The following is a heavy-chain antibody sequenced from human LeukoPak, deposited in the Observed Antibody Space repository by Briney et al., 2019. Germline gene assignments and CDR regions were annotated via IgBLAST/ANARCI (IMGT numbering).Heavy chain of an antibody. CDR2: ISAYNGNT. CDR1: GYTFTSYG. CDR3: ARDSQYYYDSSGYYPDPYDY. D-gene: IGHD3-22*01. Sequence: GASVKVSCKASGYTFTSYGISWVRQAPGQGLEWMGWISAYNGNTNYAQKLQGRVTMTTDTSTSTAYMELRSLRSDDTAVYYCARDSQYYYDSSGYYPDPYDYWGQGTLVTVSS. J-gene: IGHJ4*02. V-gene: IGHV1-18*01.